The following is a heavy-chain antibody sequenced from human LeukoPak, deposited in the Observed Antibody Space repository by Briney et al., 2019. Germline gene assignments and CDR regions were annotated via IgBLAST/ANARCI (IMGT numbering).Heavy chain of an antibody. Sequence: SVKVSCKASGGTFISYAISWVRQAPGQGLEWMGGIIPIFGTANYAQKFQGRVTITADESTSTAYMELSSLRSEDTAMYYCAVHCSSTSCYRKIDAFDIWGQGTMVTVSS. J-gene: IGHJ3*02. CDR1: GGTFISYA. CDR2: IIPIFGTA. D-gene: IGHD2-2*01. V-gene: IGHV1-69*01. CDR3: AVHCSSTSCYRKIDAFDI.